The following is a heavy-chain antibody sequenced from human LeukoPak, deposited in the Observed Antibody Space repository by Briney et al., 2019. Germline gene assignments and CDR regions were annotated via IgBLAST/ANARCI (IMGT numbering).Heavy chain of an antibody. D-gene: IGHD6-13*01. Sequence: GGSLRLSCAASGFTFSSYSMNWVRQAPGKGLEWVSYISSSSSTIYYADSVKGRFTISRDNSKNTLYLKMNSLRAEDTAVYYCARGRRNSSSWYYLDFDYWGQGTLVTVSS. V-gene: IGHV3-48*01. CDR3: ARGRRNSSSWYYLDFDY. J-gene: IGHJ4*02. CDR1: GFTFSSYS. CDR2: ISSSSSTI.